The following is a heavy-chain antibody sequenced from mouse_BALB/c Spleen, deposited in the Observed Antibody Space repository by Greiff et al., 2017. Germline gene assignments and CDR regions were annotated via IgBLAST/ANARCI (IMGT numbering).Heavy chain of an antibody. V-gene: IGHV1-14*01. CDR2: INPYNDGT. Sequence: EVQVVESGPDLVKPGASVKMSCKASGYTFTSYVMHWVKQKPGQGLEWIGYINPYNDGTKYNEKFKGKATLTSDKSSSTAYMELSSLTSEDSAVCNCAGFITTYWGQGTTLTVSS. D-gene: IGHD1-1*01. CDR3: AGFITTY. CDR1: GYTFTSYV. J-gene: IGHJ2*01.